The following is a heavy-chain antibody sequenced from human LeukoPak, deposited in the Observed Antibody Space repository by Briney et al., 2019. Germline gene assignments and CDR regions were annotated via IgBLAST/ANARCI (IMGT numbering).Heavy chain of an antibody. CDR2: ISSSGSTI. Sequence: PGGSLRLSCAASGFTFSSYEMNWVRQAPGKGLEWVSYISSSGSTIYYADSVKGRFTISRDNSKNTLYLQMNSLRAEDTAVYYCAKDPVSVFGFGRYYYYMDVWGKGTTVTISS. CDR3: AKDPVSVFGFGRYYYYMDV. V-gene: IGHV3-48*03. D-gene: IGHD3-10*01. J-gene: IGHJ6*03. CDR1: GFTFSSYE.